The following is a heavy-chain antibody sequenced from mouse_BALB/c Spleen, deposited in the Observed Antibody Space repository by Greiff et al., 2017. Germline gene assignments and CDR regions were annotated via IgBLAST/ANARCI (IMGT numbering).Heavy chain of an antibody. D-gene: IGHD1-1*01. Sequence: VKLQESGAELVRPGASVKLSCKALGYTFTDYEMHWVKQTPVHGLEWIGAIHPGSGGTAYNQKFKGKATLTADKSSSTAYMELSSLTSEDSAVYYCTPLLRSSGGFAYWGQGTLVTVSA. J-gene: IGHJ3*01. CDR1: GYTFTDYE. CDR2: IHPGSGGT. V-gene: IGHV1-15*01. CDR3: TPLLRSSGGFAY.